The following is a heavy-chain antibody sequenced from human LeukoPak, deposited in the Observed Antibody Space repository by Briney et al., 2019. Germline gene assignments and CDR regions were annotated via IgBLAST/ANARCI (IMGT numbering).Heavy chain of an antibody. CDR2: IIPIFGTA. Sequence: SVKVSCKASGGTFSSYAISWVRQAPGQGLEWMGGIIPIFGTANYAQKFQGRVTITADKSTSTAYMELSSLRSEDTAVYYCAREENYYGSGSYYRYWGQGTLVTVSS. D-gene: IGHD3-10*01. CDR1: GGTFSSYA. V-gene: IGHV1-69*06. CDR3: AREENYYGSGSYYRY. J-gene: IGHJ4*02.